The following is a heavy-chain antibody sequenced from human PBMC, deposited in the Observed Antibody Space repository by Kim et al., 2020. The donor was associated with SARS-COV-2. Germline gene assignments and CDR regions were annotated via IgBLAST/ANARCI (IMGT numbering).Heavy chain of an antibody. D-gene: IGHD4-17*01. Sequence: NYGRKLQGRVTMTTDTSTSTAYMELRSRRSDDTAMYYCARSATVTTYFDYWGQGTLVTVSS. V-gene: IGHV1-18*01. CDR3: ARSATVTTYFDY. J-gene: IGHJ4*02.